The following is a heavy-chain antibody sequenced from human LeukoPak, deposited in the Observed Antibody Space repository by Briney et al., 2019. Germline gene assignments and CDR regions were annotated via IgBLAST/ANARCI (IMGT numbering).Heavy chain of an antibody. V-gene: IGHV1-2*02. CDR3: VRDNPRCCGVVPANIDDY. J-gene: IGHJ4*02. Sequence: GASVKVSCKASGYTFTGYYMHWVRQAPGQGLEWMGWINPNSGGTNYAQKFQGRVTMTWDTSISTAYMELSRLRSDDTAVYYCVRDNPRCCGVVPANIDDYWGQGTLVTVSS. CDR1: GYTFTGYY. CDR2: INPNSGGT. D-gene: IGHD2-15*01.